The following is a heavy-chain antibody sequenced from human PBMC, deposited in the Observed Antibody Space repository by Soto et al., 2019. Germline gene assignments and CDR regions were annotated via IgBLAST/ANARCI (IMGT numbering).Heavy chain of an antibody. CDR3: AKGDCSGGSCISRDY. CDR2: ISGSGGST. D-gene: IGHD2-15*01. CDR1: GFTFSSYA. V-gene: IGHV3-23*01. Sequence: EVQLLESGGGLVQPGGSLRLSCAASGFTFSSYAMSWVRQAPGKGLEWVSAISGSGGSTYYADSVKGRFTISRDNSKNTLYLQMTSLRAEDTAVYYCAKGDCSGGSCISRDYWGQGTLVTVSS. J-gene: IGHJ4*02.